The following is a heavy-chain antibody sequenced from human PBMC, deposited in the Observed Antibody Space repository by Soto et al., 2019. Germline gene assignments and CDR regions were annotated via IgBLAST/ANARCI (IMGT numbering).Heavy chain of an antibody. J-gene: IGHJ2*01. D-gene: IGHD4-4*01. CDR2: IWYDGSNK. Sequence: QVQLVESGGGVVQPGRSLRLSCAASGFTFSSYGMHWVRQAPGKGLEWVAVIWYDGSNKYYADSVKGRFTISRDNSKNTLYLQMNSLRAEDTAVYYCARPAGSETTVTTRDEMNWYFDLWGRGTLVTVSS. V-gene: IGHV3-33*01. CDR1: GFTFSSYG. CDR3: ARPAGSETTVTTRDEMNWYFDL.